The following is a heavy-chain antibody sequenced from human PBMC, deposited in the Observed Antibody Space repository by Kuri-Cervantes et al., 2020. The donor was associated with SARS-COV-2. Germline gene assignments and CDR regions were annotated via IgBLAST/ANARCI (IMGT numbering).Heavy chain of an antibody. V-gene: IGHV3-7*03. CDR2: IIQGGSET. CDR1: GFAFSNYW. CDR3: AKDDEDSGSYGDAFDI. Sequence: GESLKISCATSGFAFSNYWMNWVRQVPGKGLEWLAHIIQGGSETYYENSVSGRFTISRDNAKNSLYLQMNSLRAEDTAVYYCAKDDEDSGSYGDAFDIWGQGTMVTVSS. J-gene: IGHJ3*02. D-gene: IGHD1-26*01.